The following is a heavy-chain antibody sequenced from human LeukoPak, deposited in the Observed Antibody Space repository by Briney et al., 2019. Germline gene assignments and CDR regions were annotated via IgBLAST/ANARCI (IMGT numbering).Heavy chain of an antibody. J-gene: IGHJ4*02. CDR1: GGSFSGYY. CDR2: INHSGST. V-gene: IGHV4-34*01. Sequence: KTSETLSLTCAVYGGSFSGYYWSWIRQPPGKGLEWIGEINHSGSTNYNPSLKSRVTISVDTSKNQFSLKLISVTAADTAVYYCARGVLGSGTMVRGVITPFDYWGQGTLVTVSS. CDR3: ARGVLGSGTMVRGVITPFDY. D-gene: IGHD3-10*01.